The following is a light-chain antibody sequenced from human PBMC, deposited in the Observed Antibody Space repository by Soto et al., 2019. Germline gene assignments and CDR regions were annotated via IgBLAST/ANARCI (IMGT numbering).Light chain of an antibody. J-gene: IGKJ4*01. CDR2: GAS. V-gene: IGKV3-15*01. CDR1: QDLTDRY. CDR3: QQYDSWPPLT. Sequence: EIVLTQSPGTLSLSPGEIATLSCSANQDLTDRYLAWYQQKPGQAPRLLIYGASSRATGIPARFSGSGSGTEFTLTISSLQSEDFAVYYCQQYDSWPPLTFGGGTKVDIK.